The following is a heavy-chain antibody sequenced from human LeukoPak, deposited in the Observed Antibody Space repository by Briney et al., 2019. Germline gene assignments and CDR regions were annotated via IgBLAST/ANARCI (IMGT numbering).Heavy chain of an antibody. Sequence: PGGSLRLSCAASGFTFSSYSMNWVRQAPGKGLDWVSSISSSSSYIYYADSVKGRFTISRDNAKNSLYLQMNSLRAEDTAVYYCARSKPRGATMVRGVIDYWGQGTLVTVSS. CDR2: ISSSSSYI. V-gene: IGHV3-21*01. CDR1: GFTFSSYS. CDR3: ARSKPRGATMVRGVIDY. J-gene: IGHJ4*02. D-gene: IGHD3-10*01.